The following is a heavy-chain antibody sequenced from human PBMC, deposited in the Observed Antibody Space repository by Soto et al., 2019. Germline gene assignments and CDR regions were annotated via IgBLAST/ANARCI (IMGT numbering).Heavy chain of an antibody. J-gene: IGHJ4*02. D-gene: IGHD3-10*01. V-gene: IGHV3-30*03. CDR2: ISYDGINK. CDR3: ARDDEGGSDCDLGY. Sequence: GGSLRLSCAASGFTFSSYGMHWVRQAPGKGLEWVAVISYDGINKYYADSVKGQFTISRDNSKNTLYLQMNSLRTEDTAVYYCARDDEGGSDCDLGYWGQGTLVTVSS. CDR1: GFTFSSYG.